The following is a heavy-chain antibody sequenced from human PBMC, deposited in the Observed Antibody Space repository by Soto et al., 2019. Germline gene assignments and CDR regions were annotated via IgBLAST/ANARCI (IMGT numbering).Heavy chain of an antibody. J-gene: IGHJ3*02. D-gene: IGHD3-3*01. CDR1: GFTFSSYA. V-gene: IGHV3-64D*09. CDR3: LKDRDFWIGYYAFDI. CDR2: ISSNGGST. Sequence: GGSLRLSCSASGFTFSSYAMHWVRQAPGKGLEYVSAISSNGGSTYYADSVKGRFTISRDNSKNTLYLQMSSLRAEDTAVYYCLKDRDFWIGYYAFDIWGQGTMVTVSS.